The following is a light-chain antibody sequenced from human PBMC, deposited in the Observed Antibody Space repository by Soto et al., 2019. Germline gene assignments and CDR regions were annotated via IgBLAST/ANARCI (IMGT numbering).Light chain of an antibody. J-gene: IGKJ1*01. CDR2: WAS. Sequence: DIVMTQSPDSLAVSLGERATINCKSSQSVLYSSNNKNYLAWYQQKPGQPPKLPIYWASTRESGVPDRFSGSGSGTDFTLTISSLQAEDVAVYYCQQYYSTPQTFGQGPKVDIK. CDR3: QQYYSTPQT. CDR1: QSVLYSSNNKNY. V-gene: IGKV4-1*01.